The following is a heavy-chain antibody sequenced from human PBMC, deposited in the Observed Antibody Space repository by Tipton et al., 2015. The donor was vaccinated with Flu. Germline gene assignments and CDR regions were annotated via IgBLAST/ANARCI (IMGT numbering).Heavy chain of an antibody. D-gene: IGHD3-3*01. V-gene: IGHV3-20*04. J-gene: IGHJ4*02. CDR2: ISYNGGIS. Sequence: SLRLSCAVSGFSFDDYAMSWVRQVPGKGLEWVSGISYNGGISGYAASVKGRFTISRDSAKNFVYLQMNSLRAEDSALYYCARNRGFGVVLINTDYWGQGVLVTVSS. CDR3: ARNRGFGVVLINTDY. CDR1: GFSFDDYA.